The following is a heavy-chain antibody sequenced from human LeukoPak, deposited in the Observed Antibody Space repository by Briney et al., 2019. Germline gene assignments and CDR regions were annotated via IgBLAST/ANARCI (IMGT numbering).Heavy chain of an antibody. CDR1: GYTFTSYG. J-gene: IGHJ6*03. CDR3: ARGADLSYYYYYYMDV. V-gene: IGHV1-69*06. CDR2: IIPIFGTA. Sequence: ASVKVSCKASGYTFTSYGISWVRQAPGQGLEWMGGIIPIFGTADYAQKFQGRVTITADKSTSTAYMELSSLRSEDTAVYYCARGADLSYYYYYYMDVWGKGTTVTVSS.